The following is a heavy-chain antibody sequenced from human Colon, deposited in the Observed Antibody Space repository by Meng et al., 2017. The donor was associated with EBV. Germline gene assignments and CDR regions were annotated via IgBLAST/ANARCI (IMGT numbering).Heavy chain of an antibody. CDR2: IYYTGST. Sequence: QVRLQVSGPGLVKPSQTLSLPCTVSGGSINSGDYYWSWIRQPPGKGLEWIGYIYYTGSTYNNPSLKSRVTISMDTSKNQFSLRLSSVTAADTAVYYCARNYYFDYWGQGTLVTVFS. CDR1: GGSINSGDYY. V-gene: IGHV4-30-4*01. J-gene: IGHJ4*02. CDR3: ARNYYFDY.